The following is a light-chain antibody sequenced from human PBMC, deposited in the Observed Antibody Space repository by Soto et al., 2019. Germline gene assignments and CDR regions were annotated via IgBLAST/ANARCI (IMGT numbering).Light chain of an antibody. J-gene: IGLJ2*01. CDR3: ATWDDSLRAVV. CDR2: EVT. Sequence: QSALTQPPSASGSPGQSVTISCTGTSTDVGAYNYVSWYQQHPGKAPKLMIYEVTKRPSGVPDRFSGSKSGNTASLTVSGLQTEDEADYYCATWDDSLRAVVFGGGTKLTVL. CDR1: STDVGAYNY. V-gene: IGLV2-8*01.